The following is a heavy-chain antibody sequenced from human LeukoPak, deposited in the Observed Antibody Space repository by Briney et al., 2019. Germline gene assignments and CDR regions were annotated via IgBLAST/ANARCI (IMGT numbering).Heavy chain of an antibody. Sequence: ASVKVSCKAPGYTFTSYGISWVRQAPGQGLEWMGWISSYNGNTNYAQKLQGRATMTTDTSTSTAYMELRSLRSDDTAVYYCAKDQRWESPHYLDSWGQGTLVTVSS. D-gene: IGHD1-26*01. CDR2: ISSYNGNT. CDR1: GYTFTSYG. J-gene: IGHJ4*02. V-gene: IGHV1-18*01. CDR3: AKDQRWESPHYLDS.